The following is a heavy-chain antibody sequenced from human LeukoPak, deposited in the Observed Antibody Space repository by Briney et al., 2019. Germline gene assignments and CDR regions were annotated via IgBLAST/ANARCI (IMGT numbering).Heavy chain of an antibody. CDR1: RGSINYYY. Sequence: SETLSLTCTVSRGSINYYYWNWIRQSPGKGLEWIGYVSYSGSTNYNPSLKSRVTMSVDTSKKQFSLKLTSVSTADTAVYYCARARFGRAGDAFDIWGQGTMVTVSS. D-gene: IGHD3-16*01. J-gene: IGHJ3*02. V-gene: IGHV4-59*01. CDR3: ARARFGRAGDAFDI. CDR2: VSYSGST.